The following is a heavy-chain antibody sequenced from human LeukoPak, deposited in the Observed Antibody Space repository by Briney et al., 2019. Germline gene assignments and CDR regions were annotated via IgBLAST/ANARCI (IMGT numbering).Heavy chain of an antibody. D-gene: IGHD3-3*01. CDR3: AKGGNYDFWSGYYSLDY. Sequence: GGSLRLSCAASGFTFSSYAMSWVRQAPGKGLEWVSAISGSGGSTYYADSVKGRFTISRDNSKNTLYLQMNSLRAEDTAVYYCAKGGNYDFWSGYYSLDYWGQGTLVTVSS. V-gene: IGHV3-23*01. CDR2: ISGSGGST. J-gene: IGHJ4*02. CDR1: GFTFSSYA.